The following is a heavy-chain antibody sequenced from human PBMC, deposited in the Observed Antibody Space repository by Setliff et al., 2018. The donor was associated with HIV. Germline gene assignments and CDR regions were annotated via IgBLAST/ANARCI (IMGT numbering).Heavy chain of an antibody. CDR3: AKDRDERWFGELLSPFTFDY. V-gene: IGHV3-20*04. J-gene: IGHJ4*02. CDR1: GFNFAAYA. CDR2: MNWNGDAL. Sequence: GGSLRLSCAASGFNFAAYAMSWVRQAPGKGLEWVSGMNWNGDALGYADAVKGRFTISRDNAKNSLYLQMNSLRAEDTAVYYCAKDRDERWFGELLSPFTFDYWGQGTLVTV. D-gene: IGHD3-10*01.